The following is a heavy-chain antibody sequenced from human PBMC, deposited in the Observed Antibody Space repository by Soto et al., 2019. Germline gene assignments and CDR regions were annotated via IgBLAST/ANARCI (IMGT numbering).Heavy chain of an antibody. D-gene: IGHD3-10*01. CDR3: ARARMVRGVIYYYGMDV. J-gene: IGHJ6*02. V-gene: IGHV4-31*11. Sequence: QVQLQESGPGLVKSSQTLSLTCAVSGGSISSGGNYWSWIRQHPGKGLEWIGYIYYSGSTYYNPSLQSRVTISVDTSKNQFSLKLNSVTAADTAVSYCARARMVRGVIYYYGMDVWGQGTTVTVSS. CDR2: IYYSGST. CDR1: GGSISSGGNY.